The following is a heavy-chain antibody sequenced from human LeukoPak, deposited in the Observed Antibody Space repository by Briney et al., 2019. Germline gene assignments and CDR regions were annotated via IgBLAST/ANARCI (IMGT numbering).Heavy chain of an antibody. CDR2: IYYSGST. CDR1: GGSISSYY. D-gene: IGHD6-13*01. J-gene: IGHJ4*02. Sequence: SETLSLTCTISGGSISSYYWSWIRQPPGKGLEWIGYIYYSGSTNYNPSLKSRVTISVDTSKNQFSLKLSSVTAADTAVYYCARQTGYSSSWYGFDYWGQGTLVTVSS. CDR3: ARQTGYSSSWYGFDY. V-gene: IGHV4-59*08.